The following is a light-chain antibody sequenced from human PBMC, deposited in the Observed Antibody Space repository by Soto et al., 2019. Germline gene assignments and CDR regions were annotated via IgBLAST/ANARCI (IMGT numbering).Light chain of an antibody. CDR3: TSYTRTSTLYV. CDR2: EVS. J-gene: IGLJ1*01. Sequence: QSVLTQPASVSGSPGQSITISCTGTSSGVGAYNYVSWYQQHPGKAPKLMIYEVSNRPSGVSNRFSGSKSGNTASLTISGLQAEDEADYYCTSYTRTSTLYVFGTGTKVTVL. V-gene: IGLV2-14*01. CDR1: SSGVGAYNY.